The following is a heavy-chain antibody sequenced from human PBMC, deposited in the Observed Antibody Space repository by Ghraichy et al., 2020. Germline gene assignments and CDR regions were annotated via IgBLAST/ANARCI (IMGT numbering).Heavy chain of an antibody. J-gene: IGHJ4*02. V-gene: IGHV1-46*01. CDR2: INPSGGST. CDR3: ARDHSLLRGYSYGSGSGLDY. CDR1: GYTFTSYY. Sequence: ASVKVSCKASGYTFTSYYMHWVRQAPGQGLEWMGIINPSGGSTSYAQKFQGRVTMTRDTSTSTVYMELSSLRSEDTAVYYCARDHSLLRGYSYGSGSGLDYWGQGTLVTVSS. D-gene: IGHD5-18*01.